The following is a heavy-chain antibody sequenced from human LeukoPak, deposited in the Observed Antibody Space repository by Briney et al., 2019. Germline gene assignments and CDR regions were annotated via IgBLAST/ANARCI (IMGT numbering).Heavy chain of an antibody. D-gene: IGHD3-3*01. CDR3: ARERDLNYDFWSGYYFDY. CDR2: IYASGST. CDR1: GGSISSYY. J-gene: IGHJ4*02. V-gene: IGHV4-4*07. Sequence: SXXLSLTCTVSGGSISSYYWSWIRQPAGKGLEWIGRIYASGSTNYNPSLKSRVTMSVDTSKNQFSLKLSSVTAADTAVYYCARERDLNYDFWSGYYFDYWGQGTLVTVSS.